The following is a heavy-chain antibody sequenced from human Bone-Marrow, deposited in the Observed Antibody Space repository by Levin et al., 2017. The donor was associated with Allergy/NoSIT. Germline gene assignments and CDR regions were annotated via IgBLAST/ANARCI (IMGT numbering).Heavy chain of an antibody. CDR1: GGSIPRDNYS. Sequence: SQTLSLPCAVSGGSIPRDNYSWGWVRQPPGKGLEWIGYTHHSGSKSYSPSLKTRVTVSVEKSKNQFSLKLTSVTAADTAVYYCVRGNYYGANRHFDHWGQGSLVTVSS. CDR2: THHSGSK. V-gene: IGHV4-30-2*01. CDR3: VRGNYYGANRHFDH. D-gene: IGHD4-23*01. J-gene: IGHJ4*02.